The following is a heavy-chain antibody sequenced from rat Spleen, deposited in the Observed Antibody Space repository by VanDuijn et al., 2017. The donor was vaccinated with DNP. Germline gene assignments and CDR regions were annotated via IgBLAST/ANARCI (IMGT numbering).Heavy chain of an antibody. D-gene: IGHD4-3*01. CDR1: GFTFSDYY. V-gene: IGHV5-22*01. CDR2: IRYDGGTT. CDR3: VRWNSGHFDY. J-gene: IGHJ2*01. Sequence: EVQLVESGGGLVQPGRSLKLSCAASGFTFSDYYMAWVRQAPTKGLEWVAYIRYDGGTTKYEDSVKGRFTISRDNAKSTLYLQMNSLRSEDMATYYCVRWNSGHFDYWGQGVMVTVSS.